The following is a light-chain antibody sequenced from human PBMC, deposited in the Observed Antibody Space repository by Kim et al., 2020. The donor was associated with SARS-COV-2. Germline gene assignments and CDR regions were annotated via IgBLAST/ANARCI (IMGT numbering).Light chain of an antibody. CDR1: KLGDKY. V-gene: IGLV3-1*01. J-gene: IGLJ2*01. CDR3: QAWDSRTYVV. CDR2: QDT. Sequence: SYELTQPPSVSVSPGQTASITCSGDKLGDKYACWYQQKPGQSPVLVIYQDTKRPSGIPERFSGSNSGNTATLTISGTQAMDEADYYCQAWDSRTYVVFGGGPQLSDL.